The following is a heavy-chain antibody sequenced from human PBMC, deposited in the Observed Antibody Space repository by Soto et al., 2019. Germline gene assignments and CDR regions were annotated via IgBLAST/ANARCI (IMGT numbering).Heavy chain of an antibody. V-gene: IGHV3-7*05. CDR3: ARWGNWFDP. CDR1: EFSFSDYR. J-gene: IGHJ5*02. CDR2: LDQGAGEK. D-gene: IGHD7-27*01. Sequence: EVQLVESGGGLVQPGGSLRLSCAASEFSFSDYRMAWVRQAPGKGLEWVANLDQGAGEKHYVDSVKGRFTISRDNAKNSLYLQMNSLRAEDTAVYYCARWGNWFDPWGQGTLVTVSS.